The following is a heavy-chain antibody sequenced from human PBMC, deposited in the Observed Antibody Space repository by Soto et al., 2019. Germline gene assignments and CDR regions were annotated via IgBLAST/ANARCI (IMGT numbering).Heavy chain of an antibody. CDR2: MNPNSGNT. CDR1: GYTFTSYD. D-gene: IGHD2-15*01. Sequence: ASVKVSCKASGYTFTSYDINWVRQATGQGLEWMGWMNPNSGNTGYAQKFQGRVTMTRNTSISTAYMELSSLRSEDTAVYYCARGRSYCSGGSCYSFDYWGQGTLVTVSS. V-gene: IGHV1-8*01. J-gene: IGHJ4*02. CDR3: ARGRSYCSGGSCYSFDY.